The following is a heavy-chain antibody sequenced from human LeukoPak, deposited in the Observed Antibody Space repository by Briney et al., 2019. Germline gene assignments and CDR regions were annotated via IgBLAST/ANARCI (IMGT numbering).Heavy chain of an antibody. D-gene: IGHD4-11*01. J-gene: IGHJ5*02. CDR2: ISGSGGST. CDR3: AKDQTGSNPNNWFDP. V-gene: IGHV3-23*01. CDR1: GFTFSSYA. Sequence: PEGSLRLSCAASGFTFSSYAMSWVRQAPGKGLEWVSAISGSGGSTYYADSVKGRFTISRDNSKNTLYLQMNSLRAEDTAVYYCAKDQTGSNPNNWFDPWGQGTLVTVSS.